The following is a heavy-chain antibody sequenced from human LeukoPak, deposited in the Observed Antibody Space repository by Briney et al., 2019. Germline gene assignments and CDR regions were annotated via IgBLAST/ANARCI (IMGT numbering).Heavy chain of an antibody. CDR1: GFTFTTYA. J-gene: IGHJ2*01. V-gene: IGHV3-23*01. Sequence: WGSLRLSCTASGFTFTTYAMSWVRQAPGKGLEWLSTVSDSGGSTYYADSVKGRFTISRDNSKNTLYLQMDSLRAEDTAVYYCAKVGIRISLIVVVFTTADDWYFDLWGRGTLVTVSS. D-gene: IGHD3-22*01. CDR3: AKVGIRISLIVVVFTTADDWYFDL. CDR2: VSDSGGST.